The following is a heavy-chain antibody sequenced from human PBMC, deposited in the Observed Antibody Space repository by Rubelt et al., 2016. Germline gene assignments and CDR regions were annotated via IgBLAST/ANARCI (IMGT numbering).Heavy chain of an antibody. CDR2: IIPIFGTA. V-gene: IGHV1-69*06. CDR3: ARDFRPYYYGSGSYSTSSGFDP. Sequence: GQGLEWMGGIIPIFGTANYAQKFQGRVTITADKSTSTAYMELSSLRSDDTAVYYCARDFRPYYYGSGSYSTSSGFDPWGQGTLVTVSS. J-gene: IGHJ5*02. D-gene: IGHD3-10*01.